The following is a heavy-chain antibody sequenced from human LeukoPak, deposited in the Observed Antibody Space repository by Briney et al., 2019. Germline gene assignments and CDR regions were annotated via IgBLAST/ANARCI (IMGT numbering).Heavy chain of an antibody. J-gene: IGHJ4*02. CDR2: ISYDGSNK. V-gene: IGHV3-30*18. CDR3: AKGGIAAAGTSFYFDH. D-gene: IGHD6-13*01. Sequence: PGRSLRLSCAASGFTFSSYGMHWVRQAPGKGLEWVAVISYDGSNKYYADSVKGRFTISRDNSKNTLYLQMNSLRAEDTAVYYCAKGGIAAAGTSFYFDHWGQGTLVTVSS. CDR1: GFTFSSYG.